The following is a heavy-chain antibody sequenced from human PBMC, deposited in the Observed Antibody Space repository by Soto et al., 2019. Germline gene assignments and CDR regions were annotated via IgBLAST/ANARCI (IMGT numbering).Heavy chain of an antibody. CDR1: GFTFDDYA. D-gene: IGHD3-16*01. Sequence: GGSLRLSCAASGFTFDDYAMHWVRQAPGKGLEWVSGISWNSGSIGYADSVKGRFTISRDNAKNSLYLQMNSLRAEDTALYYCALQVGLRFSDFDYWGQGTLVTVSS. V-gene: IGHV3-9*01. CDR2: ISWNSGSI. CDR3: ALQVGLRFSDFDY. J-gene: IGHJ4*02.